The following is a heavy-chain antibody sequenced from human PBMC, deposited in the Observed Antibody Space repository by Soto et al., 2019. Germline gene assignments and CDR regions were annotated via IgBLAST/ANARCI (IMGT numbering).Heavy chain of an antibody. CDR3: VRDFSRIVGATADAFDI. J-gene: IGHJ3*02. CDR2: ISGSGFNK. CDR1: GFIFENFG. V-gene: IGHV3-21*01. Sequence: GSLRLSCAASGFIFENFGMSWVRQAPGKGLQWISSISGSGFNKYYADSVKGRFIISRDNARKSLFLQMNSLRAEDTAVYYCVRDFSRIVGATADAFDIWGQGTTVTVSS. D-gene: IGHD1-26*01.